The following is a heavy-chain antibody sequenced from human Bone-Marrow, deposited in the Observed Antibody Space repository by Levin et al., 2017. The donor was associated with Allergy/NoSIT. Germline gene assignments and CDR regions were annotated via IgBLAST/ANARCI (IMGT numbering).Heavy chain of an antibody. CDR1: GFTISDHY. J-gene: IGHJ4*02. D-gene: IGHD2-2*02. Sequence: GGSLRLSCAASGFTISDHYVNWVRQAPGKGLEWVSTIYRGGSTYYADSVKGRFTISRDNSKNTLYLQINSLRAEDTAVYYCARGGGSPAPITYYFDYWGQGTPVTVSS. CDR2: IYRGGST. CDR3: ARGGGSPAPITYYFDY. V-gene: IGHV3-53*01.